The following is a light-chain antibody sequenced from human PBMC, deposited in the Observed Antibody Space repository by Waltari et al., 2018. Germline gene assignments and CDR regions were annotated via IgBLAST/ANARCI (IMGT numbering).Light chain of an antibody. CDR1: SSDRNFNS. V-gene: IGLV2-8*01. CDR2: GVT. Sequence: QSALTQPPSASGSPGQSVTISCTGASSDRNFNSVSWYQQPPGKAPKIIIYGVTKRPSGVPDRFSGSKAGNTASRTVSGLQVEDEAHYYCSLSGGINNFVVFGGGTKLTVL. CDR3: SLSGGINNFVV. J-gene: IGLJ2*01.